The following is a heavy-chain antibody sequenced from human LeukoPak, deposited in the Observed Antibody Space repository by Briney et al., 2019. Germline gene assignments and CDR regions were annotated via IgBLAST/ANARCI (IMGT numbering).Heavy chain of an antibody. CDR3: AKYSGSGSPYFDY. D-gene: IGHD3-10*01. Sequence: PGGSLRLSCAASGFSFSSYAMTWVRQAPGKGLEWVSAISGSGGNTYYADSVKGRFTISRDSSKNTLSLQMNSLRAEDTAVYYCAKYSGSGSPYFDYWGQGTPVTVSS. J-gene: IGHJ4*02. CDR1: GFSFSSYA. CDR2: ISGSGGNT. V-gene: IGHV3-23*01.